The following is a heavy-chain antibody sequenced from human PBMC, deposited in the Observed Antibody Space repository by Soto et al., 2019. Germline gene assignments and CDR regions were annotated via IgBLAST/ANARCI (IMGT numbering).Heavy chain of an antibody. CDR2: ISGSGGST. CDR1: GFTFSSYA. Sequence: GGSLRLSCAASGFTFSSYAMSWVRQAPGKGLEWVSAISGSGGSTYYADSVKGRFTISRDNSKNTLYLQMNSLRAEDTAVYYCAKDQSGRYFDWFPSYNWFDPWGQGTLVTVSS. D-gene: IGHD3-9*01. J-gene: IGHJ5*02. CDR3: AKDQSGRYFDWFPSYNWFDP. V-gene: IGHV3-23*01.